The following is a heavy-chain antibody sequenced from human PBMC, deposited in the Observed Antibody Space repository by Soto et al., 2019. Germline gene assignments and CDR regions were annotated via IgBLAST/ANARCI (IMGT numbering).Heavy chain of an antibody. D-gene: IGHD6-6*01. CDR1: GYTLNTYG. CDR2: ISANNDHT. J-gene: IGHJ4*02. V-gene: IGHV1-18*01. Sequence: QVQLVQSGAEVKKPGASVKVSCKASGYTLNTYGITWVRQAPGQGLEWMGWISANNDHTNYLQKLQGRVTITTDTCMSPAYMELRSLKSDVTYVSYCAKGTSCDYWGQGTLVTVSS. CDR3: AKGTSCDY.